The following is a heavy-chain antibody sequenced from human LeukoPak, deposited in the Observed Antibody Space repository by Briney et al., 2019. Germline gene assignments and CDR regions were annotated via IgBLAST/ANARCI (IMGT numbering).Heavy chain of an antibody. CDR3: AKGQYSSSSFDY. Sequence: PGGSLRLSCAASGFTFSSYSMNWVRQAPGKGLEWVSSISSSSSYIYYADSVKGRFTISRDNAKNSLYLQMNSLRAEDTALYYCAKGQYSSSSFDYWGQGTLVTVSS. CDR1: GFTFSSYS. J-gene: IGHJ4*02. CDR2: ISSSSSYI. D-gene: IGHD6-6*01. V-gene: IGHV3-21*04.